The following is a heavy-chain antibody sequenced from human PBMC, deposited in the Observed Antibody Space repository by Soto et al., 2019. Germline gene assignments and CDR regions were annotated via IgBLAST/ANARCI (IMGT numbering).Heavy chain of an antibody. CDR3: ARERSSVMDV. CDR1: GFTFSSYS. CDR2: ISSSSSTI. Sequence: EVQLVESGGGLVQPGGSLRLSCAASGFTFSSYSMNWVRQAPGKGLEWVSYISSSSSTIYYADSVKGRFTISRDNAKNSLFMQMISLRDADTAVYYYARERSSVMDVWGQETTVTVSS. J-gene: IGHJ6*02. V-gene: IGHV3-48*02. D-gene: IGHD6-13*01.